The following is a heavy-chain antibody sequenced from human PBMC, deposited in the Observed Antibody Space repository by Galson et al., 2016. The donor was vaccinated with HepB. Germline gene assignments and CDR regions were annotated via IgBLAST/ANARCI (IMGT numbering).Heavy chain of an antibody. CDR2: FDPEDGDT. V-gene: IGHV1-24*01. Sequence: SVKVSCKVSGYSLTELSMHWVRQAPGKGLEWMGGFDPEDGDTMYAQKFQGRVTVTEDTSTDTVYMELNGLTSEDTAVYYCATLFQWLAGSGWGQGTLVTVSS. J-gene: IGHJ4*02. CDR3: ATLFQWLAGSG. CDR1: GYSLTELS. D-gene: IGHD6-19*01.